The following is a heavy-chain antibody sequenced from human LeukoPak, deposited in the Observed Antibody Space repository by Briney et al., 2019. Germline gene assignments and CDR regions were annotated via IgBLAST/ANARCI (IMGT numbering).Heavy chain of an antibody. Sequence: GGSLRLSCAASGFTFSTYCMSWVRQAPGKGLEWVANIMQDGNEKYYVDSVKGRFTISRDNAKNTLNLQMNSLRAEDTAVYYCARDLGQYYDTSDNWFDPWGQGTLVTVSS. D-gene: IGHD3-22*01. CDR2: IMQDGNEK. CDR1: GFTFSTYC. J-gene: IGHJ5*02. V-gene: IGHV3-7*01. CDR3: ARDLGQYYDTSDNWFDP.